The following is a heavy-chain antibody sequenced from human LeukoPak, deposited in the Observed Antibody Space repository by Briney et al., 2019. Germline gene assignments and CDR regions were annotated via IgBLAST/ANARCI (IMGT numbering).Heavy chain of an antibody. V-gene: IGHV1-46*01. J-gene: IGHJ4*02. Sequence: GASVKVSCRASGYTFTSYYMHWVRQAPGQGLEWMGIINPSGGSTSYAQKFQGRVTMTRDMSTSTVYMELSSLRSEDTAVYYCAREAPELVSFDYWGQGTLVTVSS. D-gene: IGHD2-8*02. CDR1: GYTFTSYY. CDR2: INPSGGST. CDR3: AREAPELVSFDY.